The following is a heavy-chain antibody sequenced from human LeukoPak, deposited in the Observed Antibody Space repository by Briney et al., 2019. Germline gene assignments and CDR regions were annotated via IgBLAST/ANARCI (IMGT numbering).Heavy chain of an antibody. D-gene: IGHD6-19*01. V-gene: IGHV4-34*01. CDR2: INHSGST. Sequence: PSETLSLTCAVYGGSFSGYYWSWIRQPPGKGLEWIGEINHSGSTNYNPSLKSRVTISVDTSKNQFSLKLSSVTAADTAVYYCARRKAVAGYTFDYWGQGTPVTVSS. CDR3: ARRKAVAGYTFDY. J-gene: IGHJ4*02. CDR1: GGSFSGYY.